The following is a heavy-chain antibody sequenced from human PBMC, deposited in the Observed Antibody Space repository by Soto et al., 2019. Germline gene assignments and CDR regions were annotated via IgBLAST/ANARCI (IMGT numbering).Heavy chain of an antibody. CDR1: GYTFTGYY. D-gene: IGHD1-26*01. CDR2: INPNSGDT. V-gene: IGHV1-2*02. Sequence: QAQLVQSGTEVKRPGDSVKVSCKASGYTFTGYYVHWVRQAPGQGLEWMGWINPNSGDTYLAQRFQGRVTMNRDTSKGTAYMELRGLTSDDTAEYYCAKGGAIVAAGTRVYLYNAMDVWGQGTTVTVSS. J-gene: IGHJ6*02. CDR3: AKGGAIVAAGTRVYLYNAMDV.